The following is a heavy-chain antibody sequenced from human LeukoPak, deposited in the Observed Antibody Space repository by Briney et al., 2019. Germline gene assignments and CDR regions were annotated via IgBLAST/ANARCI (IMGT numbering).Heavy chain of an antibody. CDR1: GFTFDDYA. D-gene: IGHD3-22*01. J-gene: IGHJ4*02. CDR3: AKDRGYDSSGYYFDY. CDR2: ISWNSGSI. V-gene: IGHV3-9*01. Sequence: PGRSLRLSCAASGFTFDDYAMHWVRQAPGKGLEWVSGISWNSGSIGYADSVKGRFTISRDNAKNSLYLRMNSLRAEDTALYYCAKDRGYDSSGYYFDYWGQGTLVTVSS.